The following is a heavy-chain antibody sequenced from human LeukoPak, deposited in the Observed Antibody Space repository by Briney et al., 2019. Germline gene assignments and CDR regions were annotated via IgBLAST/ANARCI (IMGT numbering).Heavy chain of an antibody. V-gene: IGHV4-34*01. Sequence: SETLSLTCADYGGSFSGYYWSWIRQPPGKGLEWIGEINHSGSTNYNPSLKSRVTISLDTSKNQFSLKLNSVTAADTAVYYCASSVRGTAWLNRWGQGTLVTVSS. J-gene: IGHJ4*02. D-gene: IGHD3-10*01. CDR3: ASSVRGTAWLNR. CDR2: INHSGST. CDR1: GGSFSGYY.